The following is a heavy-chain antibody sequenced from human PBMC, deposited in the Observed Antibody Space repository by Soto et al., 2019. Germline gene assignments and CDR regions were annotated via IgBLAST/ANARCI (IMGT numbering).Heavy chain of an antibody. Sequence: GGSLRLSCAASGFTFSSAWMSWVRQAPGKGLEWVGRIKSKNHGGTIDYAAPVKGRFTISRDDSKNTLYLQMNSLKTEDTAVYYCTTDSRFLEWSSYYYGMDVWGQGTTVTVSS. CDR2: IKSKNHGGTI. CDR3: TTDSRFLEWSSYYYGMDV. CDR1: GFTFSSAW. D-gene: IGHD3-3*01. V-gene: IGHV3-15*01. J-gene: IGHJ6*02.